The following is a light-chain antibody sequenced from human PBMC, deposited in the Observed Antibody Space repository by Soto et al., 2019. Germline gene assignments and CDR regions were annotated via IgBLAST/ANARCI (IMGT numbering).Light chain of an antibody. Sequence: DIQMTQSPSTLSASSGDRVTITCRASQSISTLLAWDQQKPGKAPKLLIYGASSLASGVPSRFSGSGSGTEFTLTISSLQPDDFATYYCQQHNGYSERMFGQGTKVDI. CDR3: QQHNGYSERM. V-gene: IGKV1-5*01. J-gene: IGKJ1*01. CDR2: GAS. CDR1: QSISTL.